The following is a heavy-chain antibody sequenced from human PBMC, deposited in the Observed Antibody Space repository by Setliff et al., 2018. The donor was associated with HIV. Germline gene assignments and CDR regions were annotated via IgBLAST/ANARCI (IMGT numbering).Heavy chain of an antibody. Sequence: PSETLSLPCTVSGGSISTATFYWNWIRQPPGKALEWLGIVYYPGSTNDSPSLKSRVAMSVDTSKNQFSLKLSSVTAADTAIYYWAREDSSSWYSSLSFWGQGTLVTVSS. J-gene: IGHJ1*01. CDR3: AREDSSSWYSSLSF. CDR1: GGSISTATFY. V-gene: IGHV4-39*02. D-gene: IGHD6-13*01. CDR2: VYYPGST.